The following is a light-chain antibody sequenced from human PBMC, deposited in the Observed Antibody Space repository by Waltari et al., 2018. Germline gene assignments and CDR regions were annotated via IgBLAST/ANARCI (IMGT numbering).Light chain of an antibody. Sequence: QSALTQSRSVSGSPGQSVTISCTGTSSDVGGYYYVSWYQQHPGKAPKLMLYDVTKRPSGVPGRFSGSKSGNTASLTISGLQAEDEADYYCCSYADSYTAVFGGGTTLTVL. J-gene: IGLJ3*02. CDR2: DVT. CDR3: CSYADSYTAV. V-gene: IGLV2-11*01. CDR1: SSDVGGYYY.